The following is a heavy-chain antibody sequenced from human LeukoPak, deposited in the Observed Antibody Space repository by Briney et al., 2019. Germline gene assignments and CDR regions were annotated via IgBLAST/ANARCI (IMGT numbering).Heavy chain of an antibody. V-gene: IGHV4-59*01. CDR1: GGSISSYY. CDR3: ARGRGFMIEVYFVF. D-gene: IGHD3-22*01. J-gene: IGHJ2*01. CDR2: IYYSGCT. Sequence: SETLSLTCTVSGGSISSYYWSWIRQPPGKGLEWIGYIYYSGCTNYNPSLKSRVTISVDTSKKQFSLRLSSVTAADTAVYYCARGRGFMIEVYFVFGGRGPRVPVS.